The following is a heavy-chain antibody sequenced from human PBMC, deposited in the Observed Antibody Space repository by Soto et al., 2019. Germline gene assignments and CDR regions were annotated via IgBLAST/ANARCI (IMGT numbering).Heavy chain of an antibody. CDR2: IHDSGNT. Sequence: VQLQESGPGLVTPSQTLSLTCTVFGGSVSIGDYLWSWIRQRPGKGLDWIGYIHDSGNTYYNPSPKSRVTFALDTFNNPFSLKVTSMPAADTAVDFGARARGGDSGDYASLFDRWGQGNLVTVAA. CDR1: GGSVSIGDYL. V-gene: IGHV4-30-4*01. J-gene: IGHJ5*02. CDR3: ARARGGDSGDYASLFDR. D-gene: IGHD4-17*01.